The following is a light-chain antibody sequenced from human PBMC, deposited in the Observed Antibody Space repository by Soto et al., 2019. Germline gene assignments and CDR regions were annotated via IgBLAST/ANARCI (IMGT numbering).Light chain of an antibody. CDR3: SSYAGSNNYV. J-gene: IGLJ1*01. CDR1: SIDVGGYNY. CDR2: EVS. V-gene: IGLV2-8*01. Sequence: QSVLTQPPSASGSPGQSVTISCTGTSIDVGGYNYVSWYQQHPGKAPKLMIYEVSKRPSGVPDRFSGSKSGNTASLTVSGLQAEDEADYYCSSYAGSNNYVFGTGTKVT.